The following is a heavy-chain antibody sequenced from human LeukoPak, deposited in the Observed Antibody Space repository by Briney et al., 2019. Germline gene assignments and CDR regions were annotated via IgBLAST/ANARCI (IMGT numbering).Heavy chain of an antibody. CDR1: GLTFSSYW. CDR3: ARVKWFGELWRGENWFDP. J-gene: IGHJ5*02. Sequence: PGGSLRLSCAASGLTFSSYWMHSVRQAPGTGLVWVSRINSDGSSTTYADSVKGRFTISRDNAKNTLYLQMNSLRAEDTAVYYCARVKWFGELWRGENWFDPWGQGTLVTVSS. D-gene: IGHD3-10*01. CDR2: INSDGSST. V-gene: IGHV3-74*01.